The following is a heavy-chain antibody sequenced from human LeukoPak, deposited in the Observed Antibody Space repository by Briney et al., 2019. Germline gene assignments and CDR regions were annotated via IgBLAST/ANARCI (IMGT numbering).Heavy chain of an antibody. V-gene: IGHV4-30-4*08. J-gene: IGHJ4*02. Sequence: SETRSLTCTGAGGSMSRGEDDWSWVHEPPGKGVEGVGYIYSSGSTYYNPSLKSRVTISVDTSKNQFSLKLSSVTAADTAVYYCARGSSGWPLGHYFDYWGQGTLVTVSS. CDR1: GGSMSRGEDD. CDR2: IYSSGST. D-gene: IGHD6-19*01. CDR3: ARGSSGWPLGHYFDY.